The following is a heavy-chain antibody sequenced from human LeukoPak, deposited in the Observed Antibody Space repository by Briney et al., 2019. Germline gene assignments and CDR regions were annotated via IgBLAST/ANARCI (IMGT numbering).Heavy chain of an antibody. V-gene: IGHV3-23*01. Sequence: GGSLRLSCAASGFTFSSYAMSWVRQAPGKGLEWASAISGSGGSTYYADSVKGRFTISRDNSKNTLYLQMNSLRAEDTAVYYCAKDYDILTGYSLGAFDIWGQGTMVTVSS. CDR1: GFTFSSYA. CDR3: AKDYDILTGYSLGAFDI. J-gene: IGHJ3*02. D-gene: IGHD3-9*01. CDR2: ISGSGGST.